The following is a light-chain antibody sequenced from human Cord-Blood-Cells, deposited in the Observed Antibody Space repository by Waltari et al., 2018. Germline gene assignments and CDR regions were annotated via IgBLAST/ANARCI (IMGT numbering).Light chain of an antibody. J-gene: IGLJ3*02. CDR1: SSDVGGSNY. CDR3: CSYAGSYTWV. CDR2: DVS. Sequence: QSALTQPRSVSRSPGQSVTISCTGTSSDVGGSNYVPWYQQHPGKAPKLMIYDVSKRPSGVPDRFSGSKSGNTASLTISGLQAEDEADYYCCSYAGSYTWVFGGGTKLTVL. V-gene: IGLV2-11*01.